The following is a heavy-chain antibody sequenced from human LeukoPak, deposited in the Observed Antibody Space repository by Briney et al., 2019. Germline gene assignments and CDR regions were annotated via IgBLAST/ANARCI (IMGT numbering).Heavy chain of an antibody. Sequence: ASVKVSCKASGYTFTSYAMNWVRQAPGQGLEWMGWINTNTGNPTYAQGFTGRFVFSLDTSVSTAYLQISSLKAEDTAVYYCARGGVIVGATAGLDYWGQGTLVTVSS. CDR1: GYTFTSYA. V-gene: IGHV7-4-1*02. CDR3: ARGGVIVGATAGLDY. CDR2: INTNTGNP. D-gene: IGHD1-26*01. J-gene: IGHJ4*02.